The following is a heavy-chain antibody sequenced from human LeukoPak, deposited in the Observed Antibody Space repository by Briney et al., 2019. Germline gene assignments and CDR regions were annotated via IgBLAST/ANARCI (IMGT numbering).Heavy chain of an antibody. CDR3: ARRGYFDY. Sequence: KPSETLSLTCTVSGGSISSYYWSWIRQSPGKGLEWIGYVYYSGSTNCNPSLKSRVTISVDTSKNQFSLRLSSVTAADTAVYYCARRGYFDYWGQGTLVTVSS. CDR1: GGSISSYY. D-gene: IGHD3-10*01. V-gene: IGHV4-59*01. CDR2: VYYSGST. J-gene: IGHJ4*02.